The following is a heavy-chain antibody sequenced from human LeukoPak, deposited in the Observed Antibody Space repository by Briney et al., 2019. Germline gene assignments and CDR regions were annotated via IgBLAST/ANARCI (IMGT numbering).Heavy chain of an antibody. CDR3: ARDRALVRYFDWLQP. CDR1: RYTFTGYY. V-gene: IGHV1-2*06. CDR2: INPNSGGT. Sequence: ASVNVSCKASRYTFTGYYMHWVRQAPGQGLEWMGRINPNSGGTNYAQKFQGRVTMTRDTSISTAYMELSRLRSDDTAVYYCARDRALVRYFDWLQPWGQGTLVTVSS. J-gene: IGHJ5*02. D-gene: IGHD3-9*01.